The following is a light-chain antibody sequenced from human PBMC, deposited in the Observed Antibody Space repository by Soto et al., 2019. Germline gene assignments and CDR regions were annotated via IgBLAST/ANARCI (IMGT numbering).Light chain of an antibody. Sequence: IVLTQSPGTLSLFPGERATLSCRASQSVSSSYLAWYQQKPGQAPRLLIYGASSRATGIPDRFSGSGSGTDFTLTISRLEPEDFAVYYCQQYGSSAYTFGQGTKLEIK. V-gene: IGKV3-20*01. CDR2: GAS. J-gene: IGKJ2*01. CDR1: QSVSSSY. CDR3: QQYGSSAYT.